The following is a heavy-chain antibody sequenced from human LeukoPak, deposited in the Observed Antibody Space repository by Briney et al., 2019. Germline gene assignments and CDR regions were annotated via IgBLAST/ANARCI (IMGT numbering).Heavy chain of an antibody. D-gene: IGHD4-17*01. CDR1: GFTFSSYS. CDR2: ITGSGGTT. CDR3: ARDPNGNYVGAFDFQR. V-gene: IGHV3-23*01. Sequence: PGGSLRLSCAASGFTFSSYSMNWVRQAPGKGLEWVSSITGSGGTTYYADSVKGRFTISRDNYKNTLYLQMNSLRVEDTAVYYCARDPNGNYVGAFDFQRWGQGTLVTVSS. J-gene: IGHJ1*01.